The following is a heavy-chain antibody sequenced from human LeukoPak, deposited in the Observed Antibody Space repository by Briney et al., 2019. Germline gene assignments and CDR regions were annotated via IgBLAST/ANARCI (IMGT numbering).Heavy chain of an antibody. CDR1: GFTVSSNY. CDR3: AKSLIAAAGTGAFDI. V-gene: IGHV3-53*01. D-gene: IGHD6-13*01. J-gene: IGHJ3*02. CDR2: IYSGSST. Sequence: GGSLRLSCAASGFTVSSNYMSWVRQAPGKGLEGVSVIYSGSSTYYADSVKGRFTIYRDISKNTLFLQMNSLSAEDTAVYYCAKSLIAAAGTGAFDIWGQGTMVTVSS.